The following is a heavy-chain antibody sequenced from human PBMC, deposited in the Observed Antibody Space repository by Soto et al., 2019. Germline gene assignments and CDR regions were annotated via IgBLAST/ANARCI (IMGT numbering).Heavy chain of an antibody. D-gene: IGHD6-13*01. J-gene: IGHJ6*03. CDR1: GFTFSSYA. V-gene: IGHV3-64*01. Sequence: PGGSLRLSCAASGFTFSSYAMHWVRQAPGKGLEYVSAISSNGGSTYYANSVKGRFTISRDNSKNTLYLQMGSLRAEDMAVYYCARDYSSSWYEYYYMDVWGKGTTVTVSS. CDR3: ARDYSSSWYEYYYMDV. CDR2: ISSNGGST.